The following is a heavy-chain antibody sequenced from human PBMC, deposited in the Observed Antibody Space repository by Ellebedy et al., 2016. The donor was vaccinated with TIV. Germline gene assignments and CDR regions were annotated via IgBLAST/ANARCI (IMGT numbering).Heavy chain of an antibody. V-gene: IGHV4-39*02. CDR2: LYYSGST. CDR1: GGSVIRNGQY. CDR3: ATSAAIDAFDI. Sequence: SETLSLXXRVSGGSVIRNGQYCTWVRQPPGKGLEWIGGLYYSGSTWYNPSLKSRVTISVDTSKNLFSLRLRSVTAADTAVYYCATSAAIDAFDIWGQGTMVTVSS. D-gene: IGHD6-25*01. J-gene: IGHJ3*02.